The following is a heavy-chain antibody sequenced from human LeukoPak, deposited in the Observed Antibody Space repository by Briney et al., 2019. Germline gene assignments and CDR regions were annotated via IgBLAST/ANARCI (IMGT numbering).Heavy chain of an antibody. J-gene: IGHJ3*02. CDR3: ARAIVGEPRGAFDI. CDR2: IYSSGST. V-gene: IGHV4-4*07. Sequence: SETLSLTCTVSGGSISGYYWSWIRQPAGKGLEWIGRIYSSGSTNDDPSLRSRVTMSVDTSKIQFSLRLSSVTAADTAVYYCARAIVGEPRGAFDIWGQGTMVTVSS. CDR1: GGSISGYY. D-gene: IGHD1-26*01.